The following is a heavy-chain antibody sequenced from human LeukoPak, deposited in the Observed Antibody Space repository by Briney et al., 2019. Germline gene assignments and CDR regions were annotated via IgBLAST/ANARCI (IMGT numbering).Heavy chain of an antibody. Sequence: SETLSLTCTVSGGSISSYYWSWIRQPPGKGLEWIGYIYYSGSTNYHPSLKSRVTISVDTSKNQFSLKLSSVTAADTAVYYCARQGGGRWFDPWGQGTLVTVSS. D-gene: IGHD3-16*01. CDR2: IYYSGST. CDR3: ARQGGGRWFDP. V-gene: IGHV4-59*08. CDR1: GGSISSYY. J-gene: IGHJ5*02.